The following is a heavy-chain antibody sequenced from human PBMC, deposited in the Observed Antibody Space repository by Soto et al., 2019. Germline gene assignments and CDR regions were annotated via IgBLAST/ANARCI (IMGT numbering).Heavy chain of an antibody. CDR3: AKGGGHYYYYYMDV. J-gene: IGHJ6*03. Sequence: GGSLRLSCAASGFTFSSYAMNWVRQAPGKGLEWVSAISGSGGTTYYADSVKGRFTVSRDNSKNTLYLQMNSLTVEDTAAYFCAKGGGHYYYYYMDVWGIGTAVTVSS. CDR1: GFTFSSYA. CDR2: ISGSGGTT. D-gene: IGHD2-15*01. V-gene: IGHV3-23*01.